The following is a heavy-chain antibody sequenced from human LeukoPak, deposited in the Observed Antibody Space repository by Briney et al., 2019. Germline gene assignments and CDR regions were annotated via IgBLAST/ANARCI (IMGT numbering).Heavy chain of an antibody. Sequence: GRSLRLSCAASGFTFDDYAMHWVRQAPGKGLEWVSGISWNSGSIGYADSVKGRFTISRDNAKNSLYLQMNSLRAEDTALYYCAKDTGSYDSSSLFDYWGQGTLVTVSS. CDR3: AKDTGSYDSSSLFDY. D-gene: IGHD3-22*01. CDR2: ISWNSGSI. CDR1: GFTFDDYA. V-gene: IGHV3-9*01. J-gene: IGHJ4*02.